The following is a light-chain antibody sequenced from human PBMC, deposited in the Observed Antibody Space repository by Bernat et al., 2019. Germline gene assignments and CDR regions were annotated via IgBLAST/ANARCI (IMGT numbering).Light chain of an antibody. J-gene: IGLJ3*02. CDR3: SAWDSSLSAWV. V-gene: IGLV10-54*04. CDR2: RNN. Sequence: QAGLTQPPSVSKGLGQTATLTCTGNNKNVGDQGAAWLQQHQGHPPKLLSYRNNDRPSGISERFSASRSGNTASLPITGLQPEDETDYYCSAWDSSLSAWVFGGGTKLTVL. CDR1: NKNVGDQG.